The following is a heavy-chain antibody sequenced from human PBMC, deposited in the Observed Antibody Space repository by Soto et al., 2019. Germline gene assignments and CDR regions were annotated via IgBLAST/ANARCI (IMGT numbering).Heavy chain of an antibody. Sequence: GGSLRLSCAASGFTFSSYAMHWVRQAPGKGLEWVAVISYDGSNKYYADSVKGRFTISRDNSKNTLYLQMNSLRAEDTAVYYCARLFAMVAVRPRPMDVWGQGTTVTVSS. D-gene: IGHD5-18*01. J-gene: IGHJ6*02. V-gene: IGHV3-30-3*01. CDR1: GFTFSSYA. CDR3: ARLFAMVAVRPRPMDV. CDR2: ISYDGSNK.